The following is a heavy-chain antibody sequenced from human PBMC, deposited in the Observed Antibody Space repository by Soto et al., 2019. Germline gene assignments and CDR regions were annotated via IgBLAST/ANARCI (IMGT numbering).Heavy chain of an antibody. CDR1: GYTFTSYG. CDR2: ISAYNGNT. D-gene: IGHD3-9*01. Sequence: ASVKVSCKASGYTFTSYGISWVRQAPGQGLEWMGWISAYNGNTNYAQKLQGRVTMTTDTSTSTAYMELRSLRSDDTAVYYCARSDLGRYFDRSLPYYDAFDLWGQGTMVTASS. J-gene: IGHJ3*01. V-gene: IGHV1-18*04. CDR3: ARSDLGRYFDRSLPYYDAFDL.